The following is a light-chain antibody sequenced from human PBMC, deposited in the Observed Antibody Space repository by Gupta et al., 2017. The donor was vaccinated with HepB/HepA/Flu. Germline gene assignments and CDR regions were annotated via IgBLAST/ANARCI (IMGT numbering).Light chain of an antibody. Sequence: PQSPGTLSLSPGETVTLSCTATESIFYLAWYQQKPGQAPRLLIYGGSSRAAGIPDRFNGSGSGTDFTLTISLLDPEDFAVYYCQGFGESRITFGQGTRLEIK. CDR2: GGS. V-gene: IGKV3-20*01. J-gene: IGKJ5*01. CDR1: ESIFY. CDR3: QGFGESRIT.